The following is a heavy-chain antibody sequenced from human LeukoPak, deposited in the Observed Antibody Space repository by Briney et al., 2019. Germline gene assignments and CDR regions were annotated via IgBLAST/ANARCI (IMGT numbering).Heavy chain of an antibody. V-gene: IGHV4-59*12. D-gene: IGHD1-26*01. CDR1: GGSLSNYY. CDR2: IYYSGST. CDR3: ARAMVGAMGIDAFDI. Sequence: SETLSLTCTVSGGSLSNYYWSWIRQPPGKGLEWIGHIYYSGSTNYNPSLRSRVSMSVDTSKNQFSLKLSSVTAADTAVYYCARAMVGAMGIDAFDIWGQGTMVTVSS. J-gene: IGHJ3*02.